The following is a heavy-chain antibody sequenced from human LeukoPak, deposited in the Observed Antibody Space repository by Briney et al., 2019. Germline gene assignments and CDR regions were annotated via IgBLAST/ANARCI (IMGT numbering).Heavy chain of an antibody. CDR1: GGSISSGDYS. D-gene: IGHD6-19*01. CDR3: ARRRDSSGWYFDY. Sequence: SETLSLTCTVSGGSISSGDYSWSWIRQPAGKGLEWIGEINHSGSTNYNPSLKSRVAISVDTSKNQFSLKLSSVTAADTAVYYCARRRDSSGWYFDYWGQGTLVTVSS. J-gene: IGHJ4*02. CDR2: INHSGST. V-gene: IGHV4-61*10.